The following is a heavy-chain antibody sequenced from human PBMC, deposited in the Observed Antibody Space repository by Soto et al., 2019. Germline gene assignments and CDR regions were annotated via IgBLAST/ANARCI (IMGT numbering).Heavy chain of an antibody. CDR1: GGSISSGDYY. CDR3: ARDGAAQYYYDSSGYYAFDI. D-gene: IGHD3-22*01. CDR2: IYYSGST. V-gene: IGHV4-30-4*01. Sequence: QVQLQESGPGLVKPSQTLSLTCTVSGGSISSGDYYWSWIRQPPGKGLEWFGYIYYSGSTYYNPSLKSRVTISVDTSKNQFSLKLSSVTAADTAVYYCARDGAAQYYYDSSGYYAFDIWGQGTMVTVSS. J-gene: IGHJ3*02.